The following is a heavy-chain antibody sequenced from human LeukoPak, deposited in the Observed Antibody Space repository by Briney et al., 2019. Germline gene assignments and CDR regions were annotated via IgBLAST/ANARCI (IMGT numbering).Heavy chain of an antibody. CDR2: INHSGGT. D-gene: IGHD6-19*01. J-gene: IGHJ4*02. Sequence: SETLSLTCAVYGGSFSGYYWSWIRQPPGKGLEWIGEINHSGGTNYNPSLKSRVTISVDTSKNQFSLKLSSVTAADTAVYYCARVVGFAVAGYYFDYWGQGTLVTVSS. CDR1: GGSFSGYY. V-gene: IGHV4-34*01. CDR3: ARVVGFAVAGYYFDY.